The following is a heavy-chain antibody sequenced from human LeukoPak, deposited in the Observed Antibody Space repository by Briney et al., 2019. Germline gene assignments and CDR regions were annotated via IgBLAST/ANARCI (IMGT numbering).Heavy chain of an antibody. J-gene: IGHJ3*02. CDR3: ARDRRAYYDFWSGSNDAFDI. CDR1: GGTFSSYA. D-gene: IGHD3-3*01. Sequence: SVKVSCKASGGTFSSYAISWLRQAPGQGLEWMGGIIPIFGTANYAQKFQGRVTITTDESTSTAYMELSSLRSEDTAVYYCARDRRAYYDFWSGSNDAFDIWGQGTMVTVSS. V-gene: IGHV1-69*05. CDR2: IIPIFGTA.